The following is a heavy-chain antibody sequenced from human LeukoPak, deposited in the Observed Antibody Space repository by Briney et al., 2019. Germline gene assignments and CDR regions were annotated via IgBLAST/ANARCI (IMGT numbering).Heavy chain of an antibody. CDR2: ISSSGSTI. CDR3: AREGGEWELLRTFDY. CDR1: GFTFNTYS. V-gene: IGHV3-48*04. Sequence: GGSLRLSCAASGFTFNTYSMSWVRQAPGKGLEWVSYISSSGSTIYYADSVKGRFTISRDNAKNSLYLQMNSLRAEDTAVYYCAREGGEWELLRTFDYWGQGTLVTVSS. J-gene: IGHJ4*02. D-gene: IGHD1-26*01.